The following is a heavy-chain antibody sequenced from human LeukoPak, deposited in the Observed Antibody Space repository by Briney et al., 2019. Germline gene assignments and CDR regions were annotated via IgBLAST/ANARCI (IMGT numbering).Heavy chain of an antibody. CDR3: ARSVYSQVIAAAGDTSKDAFDI. CDR2: INPNSGGT. V-gene: IGHV1-2*02. J-gene: IGHJ3*02. D-gene: IGHD6-13*01. CDR1: GYTFTGYY. Sequence: ASVKVSCKASGYTFTGYYMHWVRQAPGQGLEWMGWINPNSGGTNYAQKFQGRVTMTRDTSISTAYMELSRLRSDDTAVYYCARSVYSQVIAAAGDTSKDAFDIWGQGTMVTVSS.